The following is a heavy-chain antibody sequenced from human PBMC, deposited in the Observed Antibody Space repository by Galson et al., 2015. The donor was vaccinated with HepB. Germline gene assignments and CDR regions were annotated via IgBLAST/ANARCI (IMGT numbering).Heavy chain of an antibody. CDR2: ISYDGSNK. Sequence: SLRLSCAASGFTFSSYAMHWVRQAPGKGLEWVAVISYDGSNKYYADSVKGRFTISRDNSKNTLYLQMNSLRAEDTAVYYCARERERGPVYYYMDVWGKGTAVTVSS. CDR1: GFTFSSYA. D-gene: IGHD1-26*01. J-gene: IGHJ6*03. CDR3: ARERERGPVYYYMDV. V-gene: IGHV3-30-3*01.